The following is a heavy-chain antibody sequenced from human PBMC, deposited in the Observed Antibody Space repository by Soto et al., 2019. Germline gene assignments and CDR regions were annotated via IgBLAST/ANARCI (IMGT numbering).Heavy chain of an antibody. CDR2: IYPGDSDT. D-gene: IGHD2-21*02. CDR3: ARHLVPGGDPSPHGMDV. V-gene: IGHV5-51*01. J-gene: IGHJ6*04. CDR1: GYSFTSYW. Sequence: PGESLKISCKGSGYSFTSYWIGWVRQMPGKGLEWMGIIYPGDSDTRYSPSFQGQVTISADKSISTPYLQWSSLKASDTAMYYCARHLVPGGDPSPHGMDVWGKGTTVTVSS.